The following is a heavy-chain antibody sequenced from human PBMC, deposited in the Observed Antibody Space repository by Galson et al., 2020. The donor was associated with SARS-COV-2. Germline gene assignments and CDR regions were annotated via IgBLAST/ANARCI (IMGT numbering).Heavy chain of an antibody. CDR1: GFSFSIYW. CDR3: ARGTENYYGGNY. J-gene: IGHJ4*02. V-gene: IGHV3-7*01. CDR2: IKQDGSAK. Sequence: GGSLRLSCEDSGFSFSIYWMSWVRQAPGKGLEWVANIKQDGSAKNYVESVKGRFTISRDNAKNSLYLQMDSLRAEDTAVYYCARGTENYYGGNYWGQGTLVTVSS. D-gene: IGHD3-22*01.